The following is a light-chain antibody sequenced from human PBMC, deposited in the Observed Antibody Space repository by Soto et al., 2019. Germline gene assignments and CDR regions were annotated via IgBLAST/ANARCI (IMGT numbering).Light chain of an antibody. V-gene: IGKV3-15*01. CDR2: GAS. Sequence: EIVMTQSPATLSLSPLEIGTLCFMASQSVSSNLAWYQQKPGQAPRLLIYGASTRATGIPARFSGGGSGTEFTLTISSLQSEDFAVYYCQQYNNWPPTFGQGTKVDI. J-gene: IGKJ1*01. CDR1: QSVSSN. CDR3: QQYNNWPPT.